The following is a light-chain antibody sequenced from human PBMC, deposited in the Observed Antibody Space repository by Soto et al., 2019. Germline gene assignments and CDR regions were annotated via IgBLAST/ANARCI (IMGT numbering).Light chain of an antibody. CDR2: NAS. V-gene: IGKV1-5*03. J-gene: IGKJ1*01. CDR1: QIINTW. Sequence: DIQMTQSTSTLSASVGDRVTIACRASQIINTWLAWYQQKPGKAPKLLIYNASSLESGVPSRFSGSGSGTEFTLTISSLQPDDLATYYCQQYKSYSWTFGQGTKVEI. CDR3: QQYKSYSWT.